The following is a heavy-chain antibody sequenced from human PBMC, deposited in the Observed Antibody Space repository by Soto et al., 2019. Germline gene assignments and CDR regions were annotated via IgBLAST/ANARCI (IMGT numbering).Heavy chain of an antibody. Sequence: GGSLRLSCAASGFTFSSYWMHWVRQAPGKGLVWVSRINSDGSSTSYADSVKGRFTISRDNAKNTLYLQMNSLRAEDTAVYYCARCIAVDWYFDLWGRGTLVTVSS. CDR1: GFTFSSYW. CDR2: INSDGSST. J-gene: IGHJ2*01. D-gene: IGHD6-19*01. CDR3: ARCIAVDWYFDL. V-gene: IGHV3-74*01.